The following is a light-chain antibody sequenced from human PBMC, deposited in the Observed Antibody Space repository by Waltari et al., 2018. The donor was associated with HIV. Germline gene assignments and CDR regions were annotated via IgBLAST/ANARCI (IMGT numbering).Light chain of an antibody. CDR1: NIGSQS. V-gene: IGLV3-21*02. CDR3: QVWHSNSDHVV. J-gene: IGLJ2*01. CDR2: DDS. Sequence: SYVLTQPPSVSVAPGQTAWITCEGNNIGSQSVHWCQQRPGQAPALVVHDDSDRPSGIPEGFCGSNSGNTATLTISRVEAVDEGDYYCQVWHSNSDHVVFGGGTKLTVL.